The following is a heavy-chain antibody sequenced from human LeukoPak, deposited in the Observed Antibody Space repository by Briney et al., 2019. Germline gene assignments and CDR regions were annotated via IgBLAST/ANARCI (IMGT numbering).Heavy chain of an antibody. Sequence: KTSETLSLTCTVSGGSISSSSYYWGWIRQPPGKGLEWIGSIYYSGSTYYNPSLKSRVTISVDTSKNQFSLKLSSVTAADTAVYYCASKQPYPVYYYYGMDVWGQGTTVTVSS. CDR1: GGSISSSSYY. CDR3: ASKQPYPVYYYYGMDV. D-gene: IGHD1/OR15-1a*01. J-gene: IGHJ6*02. V-gene: IGHV4-39*07. CDR2: IYYSGST.